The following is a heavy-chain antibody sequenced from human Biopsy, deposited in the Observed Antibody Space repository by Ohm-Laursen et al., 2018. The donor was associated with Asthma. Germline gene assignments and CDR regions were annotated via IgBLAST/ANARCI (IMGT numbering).Heavy chain of an antibody. CDR3: ARDGPELPTELDC. CDR1: GFTFSNYG. V-gene: IGHV3-30*03. CDR2: ISFDGSNK. D-gene: IGHD1-7*01. J-gene: IGHJ4*02. Sequence: SLRLSCAASGFTFSNYGMHWVRQAPGKGLDWVAVISFDGSNKNYTDSVKGRFTISRDNSRNTLHLQMNSLRAEDTAVYYCARDGPELPTELDCWGPGTLVTVSS.